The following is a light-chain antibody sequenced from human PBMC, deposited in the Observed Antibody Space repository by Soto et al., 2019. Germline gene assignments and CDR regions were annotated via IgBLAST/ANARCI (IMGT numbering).Light chain of an antibody. CDR2: AAS. CDR1: QDIGNF. CDR3: QQYHSWPAT. Sequence: DIQMTQSPSSLSASVGDTVTITCRASQDIGNFFAWFQQKPGTAHKSLISAASSLQSGGPSKFSVSGSGTDINLTINSLQPEDVAPYYCQQYHSWPATFGGGTKVEI. J-gene: IGKJ4*01. V-gene: IGKV1-16*02.